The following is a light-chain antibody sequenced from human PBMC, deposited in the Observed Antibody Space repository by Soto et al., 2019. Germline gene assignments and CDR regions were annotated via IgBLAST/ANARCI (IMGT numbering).Light chain of an antibody. Sequence: DIQMTQSPSTLSASVGDRVTITCRASQSISSWLAWYQQKPGKAPKLLIYKASSLESGVPSRFSGSGSGTEFTLTISSLQPDDFAPYYCQQYNSYSRTFGQGTKLEIK. CDR2: KAS. V-gene: IGKV1-5*03. CDR3: QQYNSYSRT. CDR1: QSISSW. J-gene: IGKJ2*01.